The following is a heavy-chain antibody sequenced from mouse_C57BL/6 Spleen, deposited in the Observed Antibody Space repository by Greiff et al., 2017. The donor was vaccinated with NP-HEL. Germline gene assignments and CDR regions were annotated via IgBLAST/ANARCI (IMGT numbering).Heavy chain of an antibody. Sequence: VKLMESGAELVKPGASVKISCKASGYAFSSYWMNWVKQRPGKGLEWIGQIYPGDGDTNYNGKFKGKATLTADKSSSTAYMQLSSLTSEDSAVYFCARDYYGTSGVWGTGTTVTVSS. J-gene: IGHJ1*03. CDR2: IYPGDGDT. CDR3: ARDYYGTSGV. CDR1: GYAFSSYW. D-gene: IGHD1-1*01. V-gene: IGHV1-80*01.